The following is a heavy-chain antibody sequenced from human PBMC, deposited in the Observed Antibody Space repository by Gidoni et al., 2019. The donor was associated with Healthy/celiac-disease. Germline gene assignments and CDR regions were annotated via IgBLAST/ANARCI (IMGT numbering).Heavy chain of an antibody. CDR2: SSGSGGRT. D-gene: IGHD1-7*01. Sequence: EVQLFESGVGLVQPGGSLRLSCADSVFPFSSDAMSWVRKAPGKGREWVSASSGSGGRTYYADSVKGRFTISRDNSKNTLYLQMNSLRAEDTAVYYCVYRASGTTVKNYYYYYGMDVWGQGTTVTVSS. CDR3: VYRASGTTVKNYYYYYGMDV. V-gene: IGHV3-23*01. J-gene: IGHJ6*02. CDR1: VFPFSSDA.